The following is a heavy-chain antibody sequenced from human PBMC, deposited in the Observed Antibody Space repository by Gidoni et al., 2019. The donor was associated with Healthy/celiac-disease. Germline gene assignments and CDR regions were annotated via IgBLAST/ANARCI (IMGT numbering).Heavy chain of an antibody. Sequence: EVQLVESGGGLVQHGGSLRLSCAASGFTFSSYEMNWVRQAPGKGLVWVSYISSSGSTIYYADSVKGRFTISRDNAKNSLYLQMNSLRAEDTAVYYCAGYDFWSGYRFDYWGQGTLVTVSS. D-gene: IGHD3-3*01. J-gene: IGHJ4*02. CDR3: AGYDFWSGYRFDY. V-gene: IGHV3-48*03. CDR2: ISSSGSTI. CDR1: GFTFSSYE.